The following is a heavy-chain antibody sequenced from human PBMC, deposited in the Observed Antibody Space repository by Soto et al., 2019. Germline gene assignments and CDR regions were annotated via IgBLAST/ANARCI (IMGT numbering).Heavy chain of an antibody. Sequence: GASVKVSCKASGYTFTSYGISWVRQAPGQGLEWMGWISAYNGNTNYAQKLQGRVTMTTDTSTSTAYMELRSLRSDDTAVYCCARVRGYSGYGWTYYYDSSGPGAAFDIWGQGTMVTVSS. CDR3: ARVRGYSGYGWTYYYDSSGPGAAFDI. CDR1: GYTFTSYG. D-gene: IGHD3-22*01. CDR2: ISAYNGNT. V-gene: IGHV1-18*04. J-gene: IGHJ3*02.